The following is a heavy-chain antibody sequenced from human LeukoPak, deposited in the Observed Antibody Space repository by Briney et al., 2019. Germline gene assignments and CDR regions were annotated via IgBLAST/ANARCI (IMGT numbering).Heavy chain of an antibody. CDR1: GGSFSNYA. Sequence: SVKVSCKASGGSFSNYAISWVRQAPGQGLEWMGGIIPILGSATYAQHFQGRVTITMDESTTTAYMELSSLRPGDTAVFYCARGERAIPIYYWGQGTLVTVSP. CDR2: IIPILGSA. D-gene: IGHD3-10*01. J-gene: IGHJ4*02. V-gene: IGHV1-69*05. CDR3: ARGERAIPIYY.